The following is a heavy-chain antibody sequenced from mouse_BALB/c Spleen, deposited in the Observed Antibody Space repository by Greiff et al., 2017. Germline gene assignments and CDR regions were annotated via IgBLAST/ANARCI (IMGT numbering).Heavy chain of an antibody. V-gene: IGHV1-77*01. CDR1: GYTFTDYY. Sequence: QVQLQQSGAELARPGASVKLSCKASGYTFTDYYINWVKQRTGQGLEWIGEIYPGSGNTYYNEKFKGKATLTADKSSSTAYMQLSSLTSEDSAVYFCASLNWDYYYAMDYWGQGTSVTVSS. CDR3: ASLNWDYYYAMDY. J-gene: IGHJ4*01. CDR2: IYPGSGNT. D-gene: IGHD4-1*01.